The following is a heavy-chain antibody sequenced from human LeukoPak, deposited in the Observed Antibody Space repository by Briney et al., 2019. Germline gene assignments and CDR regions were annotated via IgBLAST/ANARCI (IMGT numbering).Heavy chain of an antibody. V-gene: IGHV3-21*01. Sequence: GGSLRLSCAASGFTFSRYGMNWVRQAPGKGLEWVSSISSSRYIYYTDSVKGRFTISRDNAQNSLYLQRNSLRAEDTAVYYCAREIVVVGMDVWGQGSTVTVSS. CDR1: GFTFSRYG. CDR3: AREIVVVGMDV. D-gene: IGHD3-22*01. J-gene: IGHJ6*02. CDR2: ISSSRYI.